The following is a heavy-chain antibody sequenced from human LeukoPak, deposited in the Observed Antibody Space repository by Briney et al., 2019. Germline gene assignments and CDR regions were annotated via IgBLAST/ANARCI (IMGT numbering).Heavy chain of an antibody. CDR2: IYYSGST. CDR3: ARAQDGLLWFGELPSNWFDP. CDR1: GGSISGYY. D-gene: IGHD3-10*01. Sequence: SETLSLTCTVSGGSISGYYWSWIRQPPGKGLEWIGYIYYSGSTNYNPSLKSRVTISVDTSKNQFSLKLSSVTAADTAVYYCARAQDGLLWFGELPSNWFDPWGQGTLVTVSS. J-gene: IGHJ5*02. V-gene: IGHV4-59*01.